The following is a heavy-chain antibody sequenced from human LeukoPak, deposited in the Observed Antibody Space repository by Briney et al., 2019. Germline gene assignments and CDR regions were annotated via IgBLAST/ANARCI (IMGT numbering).Heavy chain of an antibody. D-gene: IGHD5-12*01. V-gene: IGHV4-39*07. Sequence: PSETLSLTCTVYGGSISTSSYYWGWIREPPGKGLEWLGSIYYSGSTYYNPSLKSRVTISVDTSKKQFSLKLSSVTAADTAVYYCARGEGGYDYWGQGTLVTVSS. CDR3: ARGEGGYDY. CDR1: GGSISTSSYY. J-gene: IGHJ4*02. CDR2: IYYSGST.